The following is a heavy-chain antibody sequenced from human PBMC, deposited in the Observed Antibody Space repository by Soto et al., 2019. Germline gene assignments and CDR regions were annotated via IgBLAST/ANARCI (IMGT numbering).Heavy chain of an antibody. CDR2: INSDGSST. J-gene: IGHJ5*02. Sequence: GGSLRLSCAASGFTFSSYWMHWVRQAPGKGLVWVSRINSDGSSTSYADSVKGRFTFSRDNAKNTLYLQMNSLRAEDTAVYYCASLYCSSTSCYLPWGQGTLVTVSS. CDR1: GFTFSSYW. D-gene: IGHD2-2*01. CDR3: ASLYCSSTSCYLP. V-gene: IGHV3-74*01.